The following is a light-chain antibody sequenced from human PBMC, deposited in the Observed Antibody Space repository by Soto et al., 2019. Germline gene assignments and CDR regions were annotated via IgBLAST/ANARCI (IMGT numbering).Light chain of an antibody. J-gene: IGKJ2*01. Sequence: DIQVTQSPPSLSASVGDRVIITCRASQSISSSLNWYQQKPGKAPKVLIHAASSLQSGVPSMFSGSGSGTDFTLTISRLQPDDFATYYCQQSRNTPYTCGQGTKLEIK. CDR2: AAS. CDR3: QQSRNTPYT. V-gene: IGKV1-39*01. CDR1: QSISSS.